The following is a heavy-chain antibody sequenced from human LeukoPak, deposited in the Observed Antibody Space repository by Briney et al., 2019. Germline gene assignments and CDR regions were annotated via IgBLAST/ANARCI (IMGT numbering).Heavy chain of an antibody. V-gene: IGHV3-48*03. CDR2: IGSGGRII. J-gene: IGHJ4*02. CDR1: GFTFSSYE. Sequence: TGGSLRLSCAASGFTFSSYEMNWVRQAPGKGLEWVSHIGSGGRIIYYTDAVRGRFTISRDNAKNTLYLQMNSLRAEDTAVYYCARAPWDWGQGTLVTVSS. CDR3: ARAPWD.